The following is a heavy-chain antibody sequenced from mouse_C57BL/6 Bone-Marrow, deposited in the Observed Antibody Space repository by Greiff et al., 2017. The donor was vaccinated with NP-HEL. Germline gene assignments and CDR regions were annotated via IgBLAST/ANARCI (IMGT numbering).Heavy chain of an antibody. Sequence: VQLKESGTVLARPGASVKMSCKTSGYTFTSYWMHWVKQRPGQGLEWIGAIYPGNSDTSYNQKFKGKAKLTAVTSASTAYMELSSLTNEDSAVYYCTRSSYYSNLYAMDYWGQGTSVTVSS. J-gene: IGHJ4*01. V-gene: IGHV1-5*01. CDR1: GYTFTSYW. D-gene: IGHD2-5*01. CDR3: TRSSYYSNLYAMDY. CDR2: IYPGNSDT.